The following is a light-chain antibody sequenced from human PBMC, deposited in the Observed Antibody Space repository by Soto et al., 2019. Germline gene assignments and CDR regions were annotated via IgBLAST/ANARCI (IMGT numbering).Light chain of an antibody. CDR2: WAS. Sequence: DIVMTQSPDSLAVSLGERATINCKSSQSVLYSSNNKNYLAWYQQKPGQPPKLLIYWASTRESGVPDRFSGSGSGTDFILTISSLQAEDVAVYYCQQYYSSLITFGQGTRLE. CDR3: QQYYSSLIT. CDR1: QSVLYSSNNKNY. V-gene: IGKV4-1*01. J-gene: IGKJ5*01.